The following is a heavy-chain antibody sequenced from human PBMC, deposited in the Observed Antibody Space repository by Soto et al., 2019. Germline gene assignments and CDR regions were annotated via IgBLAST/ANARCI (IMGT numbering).Heavy chain of an antibody. D-gene: IGHD3-22*01. V-gene: IGHV3-33*01. Sequence: GGSLRLSCAASGFTFSNYGMHWVRQAPGKGLEWVAVIWYDGTNKLYADSVRGRFIFSRDDSKNTVYLQMNSLRVEDTAVYYCARAAGIITLLPGGMSSNWLDRWGQGTLVTVSS. CDR2: IWYDGTNK. CDR3: ARAAGIITLLPGGMSSNWLDR. CDR1: GFTFSNYG. J-gene: IGHJ5*02.